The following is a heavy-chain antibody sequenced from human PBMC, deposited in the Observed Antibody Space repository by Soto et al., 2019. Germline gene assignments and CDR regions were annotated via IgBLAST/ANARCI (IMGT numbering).Heavy chain of an antibody. CDR1: GGSISIGGYY. J-gene: IGHJ5*02. CDR2: IYYSGST. D-gene: IGHD5-18*01. V-gene: IGHV4-31*03. CDR3: ARASSTRGYSYGYWFDP. Sequence: QVQLQESGPGLVKPSQTLSLTCTVSGGSISIGGYYWSWIRQHPGKGLEWIGYIYYSGSTYYNPSLESRVTISVDTSKNQFSLKLSSVTAADTAVYYCARASSTRGYSYGYWFDPWGQGTLVTVSS.